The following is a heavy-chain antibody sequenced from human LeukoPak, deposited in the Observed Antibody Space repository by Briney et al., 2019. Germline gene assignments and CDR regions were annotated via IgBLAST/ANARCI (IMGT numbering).Heavy chain of an antibody. CDR3: AKAYGDYVGYYYGMDV. V-gene: IGHV3-23*01. CDR1: GFTFSSYA. Sequence: GGSLRLSCAASGFTFSSYAMSWVRQAPGKGLEWVSAISGSGGSTYCADSVKGRFTISRDNSKNTLYLQMNSLRAEDTAVYYCAKAYGDYVGYYYGMDVWGQGTTVTVSS. D-gene: IGHD4-17*01. J-gene: IGHJ6*02. CDR2: ISGSGGST.